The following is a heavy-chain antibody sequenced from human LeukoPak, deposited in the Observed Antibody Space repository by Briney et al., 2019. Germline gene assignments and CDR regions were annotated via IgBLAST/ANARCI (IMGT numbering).Heavy chain of an antibody. CDR3: ARGSGATYSGYDWGWDY. Sequence: ASVKVSCKASGYTFTSYGISWVRRAPGQGLEWMGWISAYNGNTNYAQKLQGRVTMTTDTSTSTAYMELRSLRSDDTAVYYCARGSGATYSGYDWGWDYWGQGTLVTVSS. CDR2: ISAYNGNT. CDR1: GYTFTSYG. V-gene: IGHV1-18*01. J-gene: IGHJ4*02. D-gene: IGHD5-12*01.